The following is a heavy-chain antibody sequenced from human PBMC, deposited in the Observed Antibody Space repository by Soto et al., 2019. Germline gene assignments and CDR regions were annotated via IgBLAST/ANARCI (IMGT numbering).Heavy chain of an antibody. Sequence: PSETLSLTCTVSGGSISSYYWSWIRQPPGKGLQWVGYIYYSGSTTYNPSFKSRVTTSVGTSKNQSTLKTRCLTAGDTAVHYCARVVGYCSGGTCYAGRLDSGGKGTRVTASS. CDR1: GGSISSYY. V-gene: IGHV4-59*01. CDR3: ARVVGYCSGGTCYAGRLDS. J-gene: IGHJ5*01. CDR2: IYYSGST. D-gene: IGHD2-15*01.